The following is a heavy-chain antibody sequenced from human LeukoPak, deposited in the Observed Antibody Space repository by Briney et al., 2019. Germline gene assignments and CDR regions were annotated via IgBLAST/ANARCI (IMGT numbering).Heavy chain of an antibody. CDR2: ISGIDNHK. V-gene: IGHV3-23*01. D-gene: IGHD1-26*01. CDR1: GFTFSEYG. J-gene: IGHJ4*02. Sequence: GGSLRLSCAASGFTFSEYGMSWVRQAPGRGLEWVSGISGIDNHKWYADSVKGRFTISRDNSRNTLSLQMNSLRAEDTAIYYCAKTLVGAERGFVDYWGQGTLVTVSS. CDR3: AKTLVGAERGFVDY.